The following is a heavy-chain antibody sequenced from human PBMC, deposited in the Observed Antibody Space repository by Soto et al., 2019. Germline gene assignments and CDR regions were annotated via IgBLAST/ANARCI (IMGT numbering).Heavy chain of an antibody. CDR2: IKQDGSDR. CDR3: ARGRGWLHDY. CDR1: GVSLSDYW. V-gene: IGHV3-7*01. D-gene: IGHD6-19*01. Sequence: EVQLVEAGGGLVQPGGSLRLSCAASGVSLSDYWMNWVRQAPGKGLEWVAIIKQDGSDRYYVDSVKGRFTISRDNAKNPLYLPMSSLRVEDSALSSCARGRGWLHDYWGQGTLVTVSS. J-gene: IGHJ4*02.